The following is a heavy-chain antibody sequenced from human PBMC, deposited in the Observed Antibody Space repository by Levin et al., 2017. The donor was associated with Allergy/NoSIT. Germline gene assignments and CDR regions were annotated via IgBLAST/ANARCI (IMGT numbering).Heavy chain of an antibody. Sequence: GESLKISCAASGFTFSSYSVNWVRQAPGKGLEWVSSISSSGGYIYYADSVKGRFTISRDNAKNSLYLQMNSLRAEDTAVYYCARKGRLLTSLPSYWGQGTLVTVSS. CDR1: GFTFSSYS. V-gene: IGHV3-21*04. J-gene: IGHJ4*02. D-gene: IGHD1-1*01. CDR2: ISSSGGYI. CDR3: ARKGRLLTSLPSY.